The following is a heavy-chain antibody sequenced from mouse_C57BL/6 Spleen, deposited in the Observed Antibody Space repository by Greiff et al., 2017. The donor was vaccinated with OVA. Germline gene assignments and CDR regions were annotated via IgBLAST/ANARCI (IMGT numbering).Heavy chain of an antibody. V-gene: IGHV1-82*01. D-gene: IGHD2-5*01. CDR3: ARAYYSNSFAY. J-gene: IGHJ3*01. CDR2: IYPGDGDT. Sequence: VQLQQSGPELVKPGASVKISCKASGYAFSSSWMNWVKQRPGKGLEWIGRIYPGDGDTNYNGKFKGKATLTADKSSSTAYMQLSSLTSEDSAVDFCARAYYSNSFAYWGQGTLVTVSA. CDR1: GYAFSSSW.